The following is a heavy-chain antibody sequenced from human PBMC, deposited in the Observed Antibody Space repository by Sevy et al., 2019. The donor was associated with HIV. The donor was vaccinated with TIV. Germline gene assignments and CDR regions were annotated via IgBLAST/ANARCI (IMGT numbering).Heavy chain of an antibody. V-gene: IGHV3-33*01. CDR3: ARENIAGAGIGYYFDH. CDR2: IWYDGSNK. CDR1: GFTFSTYG. D-gene: IGHD6-19*01. J-gene: IGHJ4*02. Sequence: GGSLRLSCVASGFTFSTYGMHWVRQAPGKGLEWVAVIWYDGSNKEYVDSVKGRFTISRDNSKDTLYFQMNSLRAEDTAVYYCARENIAGAGIGYYFDHWGQGTLVTVSS.